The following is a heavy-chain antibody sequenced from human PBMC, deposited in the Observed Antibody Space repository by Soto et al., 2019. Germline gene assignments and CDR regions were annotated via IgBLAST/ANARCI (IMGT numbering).Heavy chain of an antibody. V-gene: IGHV1-2*02. Sequence: QVRLLQSGAEVKKPGASVKVSCKASGYTFSGYNMHWVRQAPGQGLEWMGWINPNSGGTNFARKFQGRVTMTRDTSIGTAYMELTTLTSDDTAVYFCASDLLWSAQKPIDFWGQGTLVTVSS. CDR2: INPNSGGT. CDR1: GYTFSGYN. CDR3: ASDLLWSAQKPIDF. D-gene: IGHD2-21*01. J-gene: IGHJ4*02.